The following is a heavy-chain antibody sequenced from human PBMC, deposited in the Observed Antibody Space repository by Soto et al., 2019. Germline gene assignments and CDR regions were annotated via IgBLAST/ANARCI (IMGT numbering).Heavy chain of an antibody. V-gene: IGHV4-4*02. J-gene: IGHJ4*02. CDR3: ARMGPPVTTARLDY. D-gene: IGHD4-17*01. CDR2: IYHSGST. Sequence: QVQLQESGPGLVKPSGTLSLTCAVSGGSTSSGDWWSWVRQPPGKGLEWIGEIYHSGSTNLNPSLESRVTMSVDKSKNEFSLKLTSVTAADTAVYYCARMGPPVTTARLDYWGQGTLVTVSS. CDR1: GGSTSSGDW.